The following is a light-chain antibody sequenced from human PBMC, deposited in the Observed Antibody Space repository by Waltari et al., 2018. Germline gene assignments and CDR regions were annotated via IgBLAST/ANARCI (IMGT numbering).Light chain of an antibody. J-gene: IGLJ3*02. CDR2: YDG. CDR3: QVWDSSSYALV. Sequence: SYVLTQPPSVSVAPGKTARINCGGNSIGRKSVHWYQQKPGQAPVLVISYDGDRSSGIPERFSGSNSGNTATLTISRVEAGDEADYYCQVWDSSSYALVFGGGTKLTVL. V-gene: IGLV3-21*04. CDR1: SIGRKS.